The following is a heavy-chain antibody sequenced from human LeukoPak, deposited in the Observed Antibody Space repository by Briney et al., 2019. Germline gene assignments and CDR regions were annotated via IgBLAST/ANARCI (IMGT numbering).Heavy chain of an antibody. Sequence: GGSLRLSCAASGFTFSSYAMCWVRQAPGKGLEWVSAISGSGGRSDYADSVKGRFTISRDNSKNTLYLQMNSLRAEDTAVYYCAKKGIDGGDYDLDYWGQGTLVTVSS. CDR1: GFTFSSYA. CDR2: ISGSGGRS. CDR3: AKKGIDGGDYDLDY. J-gene: IGHJ4*02. V-gene: IGHV3-23*01. D-gene: IGHD4-17*01.